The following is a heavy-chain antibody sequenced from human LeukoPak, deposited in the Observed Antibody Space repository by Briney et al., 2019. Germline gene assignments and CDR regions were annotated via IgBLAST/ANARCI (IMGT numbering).Heavy chain of an antibody. CDR1: GGTFSSYA. D-gene: IGHD5-12*01. J-gene: IGHJ6*03. CDR3: ASGRIVATINYYYYYYMDV. Sequence: SVKVPCKASGGTFSSYAISWVRQAPGQGLEWMGGIIPIFGTANYAQKFQGRVTITTDESTSTAYMELSSLRSEDTAVYYCASGRIVATINYYYYYYMDVWGKGTTVTVSS. V-gene: IGHV1-69*05. CDR2: IIPIFGTA.